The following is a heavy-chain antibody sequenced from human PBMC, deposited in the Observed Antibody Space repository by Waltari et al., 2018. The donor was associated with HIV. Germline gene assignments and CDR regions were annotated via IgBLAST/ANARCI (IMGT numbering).Heavy chain of an antibody. CDR1: GFPFSDYS. CDR3: ARCETVVTPFINKYLGLDV. V-gene: IGHV3-48*01. CDR2: ISATGTTI. D-gene: IGHD2-15*01. Sequence: EVQLVESGGKLVQPGGSLRLSCLASGFPFSDYSMNWVRQGPGKGLEWVAYISATGTTIFYANSVKGRFTVSRDNVENSLYLDMSSLRAEDTGDYYCARCETVVTPFINKYLGLDVWGPGTTVTVSS. J-gene: IGHJ6*02.